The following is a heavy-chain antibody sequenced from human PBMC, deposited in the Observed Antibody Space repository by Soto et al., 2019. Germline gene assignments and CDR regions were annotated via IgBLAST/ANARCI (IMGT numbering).Heavy chain of an antibody. CDR2: ISSSGTAT. Sequence: QVQLVESGGGLVKPGGSLRLSCAASGFTFSDFYMSWIRQAPGKGLEWISYISSSGTATYYTDSVKGRFTISRDNANNSLYLQMNTQGDEDTAVYYCARIWGGGGYALIYWGQGTLVTVSS. V-gene: IGHV3-11*01. D-gene: IGHD2-8*01. CDR1: GFTFSDFY. CDR3: ARIWGGGGYALIY. J-gene: IGHJ4*02.